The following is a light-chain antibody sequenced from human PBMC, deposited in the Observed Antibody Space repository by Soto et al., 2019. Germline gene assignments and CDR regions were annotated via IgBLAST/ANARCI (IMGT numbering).Light chain of an antibody. CDR1: QSIHRNY. CDR3: QEYGLAPYS. Sequence: EIVLTQSPGTLSLSPGERATLSCRASQSIHRNYFAWYQHKPGQPPRLLIYETSTRATGIPDRFSGSGSVADYTLTISSLEPEEGTVYYCQEYGLAPYSFGQGTKVDIK. CDR2: ETS. V-gene: IGKV3-20*01. J-gene: IGKJ2*03.